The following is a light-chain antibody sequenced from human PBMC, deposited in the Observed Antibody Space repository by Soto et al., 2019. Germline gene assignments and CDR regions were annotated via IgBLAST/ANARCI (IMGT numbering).Light chain of an antibody. CDR3: QQYGSSPPIT. Sequence: EIVLTHSPGTLSLSPCERATLSFRASQSVSSSYLAWYQQKPGQAPRLLIYGASSRATGIPDRFSGSGSGTDFTLTISRLEPEDFAVYYCQQYGSSPPITFGQGTRLEIK. CDR2: GAS. J-gene: IGKJ5*01. V-gene: IGKV3-20*01. CDR1: QSVSSSY.